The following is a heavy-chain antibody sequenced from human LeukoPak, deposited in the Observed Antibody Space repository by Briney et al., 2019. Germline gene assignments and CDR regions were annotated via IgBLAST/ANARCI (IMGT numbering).Heavy chain of an antibody. D-gene: IGHD4-23*01. CDR2: ISGHSSTI. J-gene: IGHJ4*02. CDR3: ARDWNYGGTIDF. V-gene: IGHV3-48*01. CDR1: GFTFSSYS. Sequence: GGSLRLSCAASGFTFSSYSMNWVRQAPGKGLEWVSYISGHSSTIYYADSVKGRFTISRDNAKNSLYLQMNSLRADDTAVYYCARDWNYGGTIDFWGQGTLVAVSS.